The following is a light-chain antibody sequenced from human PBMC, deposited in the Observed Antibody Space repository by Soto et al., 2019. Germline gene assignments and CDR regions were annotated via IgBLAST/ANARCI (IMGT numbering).Light chain of an antibody. V-gene: IGLV1-44*01. CDR3: AAWDDSLNGPLYV. CDR1: SSNIGSNT. CDR2: SNN. Sequence: QSVLTQPPSASGTPGQRVTISCSGSSSNIGSNTVNWYQQLPGTAPKLLIYSNNQRPSGVPDRFSGSKSGTSASLSISWLQSEDEADYYCAAWDDSLNGPLYVFGTGTKLTVL. J-gene: IGLJ1*01.